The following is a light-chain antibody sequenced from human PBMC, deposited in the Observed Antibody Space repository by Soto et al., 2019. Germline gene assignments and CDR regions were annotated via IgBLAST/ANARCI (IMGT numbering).Light chain of an antibody. CDR2: AAS. J-gene: IGKJ2*03. CDR1: QTVTTN. Sequence: EIVLTQSPATLSVSPGERATFSCRASQTVTTNLAWYQQKPGQVPRLLIYAASTRATGIPARFSGSGFGTDFTLSISSLQSDDFAGYHCQQYQSWPHSFGQGTKLEIK. V-gene: IGKV3-15*01. CDR3: QQYQSWPHS.